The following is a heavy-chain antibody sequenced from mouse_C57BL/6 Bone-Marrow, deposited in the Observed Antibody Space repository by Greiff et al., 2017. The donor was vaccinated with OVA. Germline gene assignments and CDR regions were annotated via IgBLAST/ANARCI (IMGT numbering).Heavy chain of an antibody. CDR2: IDPSDSYT. D-gene: IGHD1-1*01. CDR1: GYTFTSYW. Sequence: QVQLQQPGAELVKPGASVKLSCKASGYTFTSYWMQWVKQRPGQGLEWIGEIDPSDSYTNYNQKFKGKAKLTAVTSASTAYMELSSLTNEDSAVYYCTRGPYYGKDFDYWGQGTTLTVSS. J-gene: IGHJ2*01. CDR3: TRGPYYGKDFDY. V-gene: IGHV1-50*01.